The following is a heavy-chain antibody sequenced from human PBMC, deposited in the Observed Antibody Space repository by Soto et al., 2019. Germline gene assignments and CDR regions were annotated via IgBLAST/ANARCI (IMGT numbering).Heavy chain of an antibody. J-gene: IGHJ5*02. Sequence: ASVKVSCKSSGYTFTSYGISWVRQAPGQGLEWMGWISGYNGNTKYAQKVQCRVTLTTDTSTRTAYMELRSLRSDDTAVYYCARDKMVDSFGLGTCDLWGKGT. V-gene: IGHV1-18*04. CDR3: ARDKMVDSFGLGTCDL. CDR1: GYTFTSYG. CDR2: ISGYNGNT. D-gene: IGHD3-10*01.